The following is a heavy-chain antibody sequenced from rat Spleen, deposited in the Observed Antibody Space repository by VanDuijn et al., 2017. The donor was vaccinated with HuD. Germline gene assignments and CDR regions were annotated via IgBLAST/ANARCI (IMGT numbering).Heavy chain of an antibody. CDR1: GFSLTSYH. V-gene: IGHV2S12*01. J-gene: IGHJ2*01. CDR2: ISSGGST. CDR3: TGAPTRLDY. Sequence: VQLKESGPGLVQPSQTLSLTCTVSGFSLTSYHVRWVRQPPGKGLEWIAAISSGGSTYYNSALKSRLSISRDTSKSQVFLKMNSLQTEDTAIYFCTGAPTRLDYWGQGVMVTVSS. D-gene: IGHD3-1*01.